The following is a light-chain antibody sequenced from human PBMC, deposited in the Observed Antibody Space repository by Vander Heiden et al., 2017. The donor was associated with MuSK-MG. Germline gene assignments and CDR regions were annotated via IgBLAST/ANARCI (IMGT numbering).Light chain of an antibody. CDR2: DAS. Sequence: DIQVTQSPSTLSASVGDTVTITCRASQSINIWLAWYQQTPGKAPKLLIYDASILESGVPSRFSGSGSGTEFTLTISRLQPDDFATYYCQQYNSMVFGQGTKVEIK. J-gene: IGKJ1*01. CDR3: QQYNSMV. CDR1: QSINIW. V-gene: IGKV1-5*01.